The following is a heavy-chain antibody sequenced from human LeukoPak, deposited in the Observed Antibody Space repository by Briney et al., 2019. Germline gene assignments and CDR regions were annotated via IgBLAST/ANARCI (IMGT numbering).Heavy chain of an antibody. Sequence: PSETLSLTCTVSGGSVSSGSYYWSWIRQPPGKGLEWIGYIYYSGSTNYNPSLKSRVTISVDTSKDQFSLKLSSVTAADTAVYYCATEDFWSGYGMDVWGQGTTVTVSS. J-gene: IGHJ6*02. D-gene: IGHD3-3*01. CDR3: ATEDFWSGYGMDV. CDR2: IYYSGST. CDR1: GGSVSSGSYY. V-gene: IGHV4-61*01.